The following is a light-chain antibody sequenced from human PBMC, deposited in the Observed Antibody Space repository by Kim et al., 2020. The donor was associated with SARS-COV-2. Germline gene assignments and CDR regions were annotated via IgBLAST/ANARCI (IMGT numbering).Light chain of an antibody. CDR3: QQSYSTPFT. CDR2: AAS. V-gene: IGKV1-39*01. J-gene: IGKJ3*01. CDR1: QSISSY. Sequence: AYVGDRVTITCRASQSISSYLNWYQQKPGKAPKLLIYAASSLQSGVPSRFSGSGSGTDFTLTISRLQPEDFATYYCQQSYSTPFTFGPGTKVDIK.